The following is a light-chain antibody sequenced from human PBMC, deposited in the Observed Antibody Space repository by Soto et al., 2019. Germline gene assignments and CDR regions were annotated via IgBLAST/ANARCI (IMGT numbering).Light chain of an antibody. CDR2: EAS. V-gene: IGLV2-23*01. CDR1: SSDVGSYKF. J-gene: IGLJ2*01. CDR3: CSYAGSRTYVL. Sequence: QSALTQPASVSGSPGQSITISCTGSSSDVGSYKFVSWYQQHPGKAPKLMIYEASKRPSGVSNRFSGSKSGNTDSLTISGLQAEDEANYYCCSYAGSRTYVLFGGGTKLNVL.